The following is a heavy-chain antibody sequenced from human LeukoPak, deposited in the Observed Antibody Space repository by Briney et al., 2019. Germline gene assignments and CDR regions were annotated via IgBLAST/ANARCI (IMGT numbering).Heavy chain of an antibody. J-gene: IGHJ4*02. Sequence: PSETLSLTCTVSGGSISSYYWSWIRQPPGKGLGWIGYIYYSGSTNYNPSLKSRVAIPVDTSKNQFSLKLSSVTAADTAVYYCARGYDFWSSYLSSSPESPFDYWGQGTLVTVSS. D-gene: IGHD3-3*01. CDR2: IYYSGST. CDR1: GGSISSYY. V-gene: IGHV4-59*08. CDR3: ARGYDFWSSYLSSSPESPFDY.